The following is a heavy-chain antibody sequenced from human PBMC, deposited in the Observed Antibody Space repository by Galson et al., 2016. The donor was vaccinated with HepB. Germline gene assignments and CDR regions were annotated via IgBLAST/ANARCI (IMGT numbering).Heavy chain of an antibody. CDR1: GFTFSTYW. Sequence: SLRLSCAASGFTFSTYWMNWVRQAPGKGLEWVANIKKDGSEQYYVDSVKGRFTISRDNARNSLYLQMSSLRVEDTAVYYCARAQSEGYYRRWDSWGQGTLVTVSS. D-gene: IGHD1-26*01. V-gene: IGHV3-7*01. J-gene: IGHJ4*02. CDR3: ARAQSEGYYRRWDS. CDR2: IKKDGSEQ.